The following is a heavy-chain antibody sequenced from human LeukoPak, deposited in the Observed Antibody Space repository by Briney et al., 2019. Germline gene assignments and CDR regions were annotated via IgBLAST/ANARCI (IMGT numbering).Heavy chain of an antibody. CDR3: ARSGYCSGGSCYLGHWFDP. J-gene: IGHJ5*02. CDR1: GGSFSGYY. Sequence: QPSETLSLTCAVYGGSFSGYYWSWIRQPPGKGMEWIGEINHSGSTNYNPSLKSRVTIPVDTSKNQFSLKLSSVTAADTAVYYCARSGYCSGGSCYLGHWFDPWGQGTLVTVSS. D-gene: IGHD2-15*01. CDR2: INHSGST. V-gene: IGHV4-34*01.